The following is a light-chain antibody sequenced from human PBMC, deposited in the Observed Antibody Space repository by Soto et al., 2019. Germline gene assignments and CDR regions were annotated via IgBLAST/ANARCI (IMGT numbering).Light chain of an antibody. CDR1: QSVSSY. Sequence: EIVLTQSPATLSLSPGERATFSCRASQSVSSYLAWYQQKPGQAPRLLIYDASNRATGIPARFSGSGSGTDFTLTISSLEPEDCAVYYCQQRSNWPRTFGQGTKVEIK. CDR2: DAS. V-gene: IGKV3-11*01. J-gene: IGKJ1*01. CDR3: QQRSNWPRT.